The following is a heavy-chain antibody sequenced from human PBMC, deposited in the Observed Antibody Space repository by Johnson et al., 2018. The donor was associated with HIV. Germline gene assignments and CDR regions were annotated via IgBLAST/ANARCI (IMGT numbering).Heavy chain of an antibody. J-gene: IGHJ3*02. V-gene: IGHV3-53*01. D-gene: IGHD3-16*01. CDR2: IYSGGST. CDR3: ARGGSDALDI. Sequence: VQLVESGGGLIQPGGSLRLSCAASGFTVSSNYMSWVRQAPGKGLEWVSVIYSGGSTYYADSVKGRFTISRDNAKNSLSLQINSLRADDTAVYYCARGGSDALDIWGQGTMVTVSS. CDR1: GFTVSSNY.